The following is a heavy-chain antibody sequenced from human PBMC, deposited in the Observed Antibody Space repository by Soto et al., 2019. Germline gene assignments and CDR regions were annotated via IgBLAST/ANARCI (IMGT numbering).Heavy chain of an antibody. CDR1: GGTFSSYA. Sequence: SVKVSCKASGGTFSSYAISWVRQAPGQGLEWMGGIIPIFGTANYAQKFQGRVTITADESTSTAYMELSSLRAEDTAVYYCARDINLIAVAGTWFDPWGQGSXVTVSS. J-gene: IGHJ5*02. CDR3: ARDINLIAVAGTWFDP. D-gene: IGHD6-19*01. V-gene: IGHV1-69*13. CDR2: IIPIFGTA.